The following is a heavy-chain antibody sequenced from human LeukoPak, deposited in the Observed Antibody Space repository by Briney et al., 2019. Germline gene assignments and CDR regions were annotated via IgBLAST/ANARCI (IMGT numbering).Heavy chain of an antibody. J-gene: IGHJ3*02. CDR2: IYYSGST. CDR1: GGSISSSSYY. CDR3: ARDHRALLHLVGAFDI. D-gene: IGHD6-6*01. Sequence: KPSETLSLTCTVSGGSISSSSYYWGWIRQPPGKGLEWIGSIYYSGSTYYNPSLKSRVTISVDTSKNQFSLKLSSVTAADTAVYYCARDHRALLHLVGAFDIWGQGTMVTVSS. V-gene: IGHV4-39*07.